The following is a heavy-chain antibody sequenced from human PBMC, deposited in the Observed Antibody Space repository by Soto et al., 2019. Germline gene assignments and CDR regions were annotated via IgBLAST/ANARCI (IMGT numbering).Heavy chain of an antibody. Sequence: GGSLRLSCVGSGFTFSNAWMNWVRQAPGKGLEWVGRIKSKYDGGTIDFAAPVKGRFTISRDDSKNTVYLQMNSLRAEDTAVYYCARDRGWLQNLDYWGQGTLVTVSS. V-gene: IGHV3-15*07. J-gene: IGHJ4*02. CDR1: GFTFSNAW. CDR2: IKSKYDGGTI. CDR3: ARDRGWLQNLDY. D-gene: IGHD5-12*01.